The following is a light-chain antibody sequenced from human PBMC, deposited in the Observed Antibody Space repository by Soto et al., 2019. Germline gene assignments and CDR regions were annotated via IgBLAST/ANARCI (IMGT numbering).Light chain of an antibody. CDR2: KAS. CDR1: QSISGW. CDR3: QQYNSYPLT. Sequence: DIQMTQSPSTLSASVGDRVTITCRAGQSISGWLAWYQQKPGKAPNLLIYKASSLKSEVPSRFSGSGSGTEYTLTISSLQPDDFATYYCQQYNSYPLTFGGGTKVEI. V-gene: IGKV1-5*03. J-gene: IGKJ4*01.